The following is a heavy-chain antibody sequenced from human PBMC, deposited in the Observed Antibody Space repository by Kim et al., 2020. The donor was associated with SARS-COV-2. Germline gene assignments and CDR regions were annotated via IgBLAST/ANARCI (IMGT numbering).Heavy chain of an antibody. Sequence: SVKVSCKASGNSFSSYSISWVRQAPGQGLEWMGRIIPILGLANYAQKFQGRVTITADKSTSTAYMELSSLRSEDTALYYCARDREVTYYYGSGRPLDYWGQGTLVTVSS. CDR2: IIPILGLA. CDR3: ARDREVTYYYGSGRPLDY. J-gene: IGHJ4*02. D-gene: IGHD3-10*01. CDR1: GNSFSSYS. V-gene: IGHV1-69*04.